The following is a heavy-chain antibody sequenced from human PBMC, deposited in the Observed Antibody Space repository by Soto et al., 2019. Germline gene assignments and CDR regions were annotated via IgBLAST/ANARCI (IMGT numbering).Heavy chain of an antibody. V-gene: IGHV2-5*02. D-gene: IGHD2-2*03. Sequence: QITFKESGHTLVQPTQTLTLICTFSWFSLSNSGVGVAWIRQPPGKAMEWLALLYGDDATRYSPSLKSRLTITKDTAKNQVVLTKTNMDPVDTATYYCADRHPWISCDSWGEGTLVTV. CDR2: LYGDDAT. CDR1: WFSLSNSGVG. J-gene: IGHJ4*02. CDR3: ADRHPWISCDS.